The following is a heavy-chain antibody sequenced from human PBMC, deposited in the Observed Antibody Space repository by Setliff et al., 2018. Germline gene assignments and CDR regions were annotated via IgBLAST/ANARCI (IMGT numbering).Heavy chain of an antibody. J-gene: IGHJ3*02. V-gene: IGHV4-59*11. CDR2: IYYSGNT. CDR1: GGSIDSHY. D-gene: IGHD3-3*01. CDR3: AGGKTFFGAFIRAFDI. Sequence: SETLSLTCSVSGGSIDSHYWSWIRQPPGKGLEWIGSIYYSGNTNYNPSLKSRVTISIDTSKNQFSLKLSSVTAADTAVYHCAGGKTFFGAFIRAFDIWGQGRMVTVSS.